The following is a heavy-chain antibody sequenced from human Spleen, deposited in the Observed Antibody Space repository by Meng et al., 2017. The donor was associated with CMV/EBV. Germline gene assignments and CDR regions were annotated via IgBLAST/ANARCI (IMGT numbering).Heavy chain of an antibody. CDR1: GGTFSAYS. D-gene: IGHD2-2*01. CDR2: IIPTFDIA. V-gene: IGHV1-69*02. CDR3: ASPLSDSRTRCCDI. J-gene: IGHJ4*02. Sequence: ASGGTFSAYSISWVRQAPGQGLEWMGRIIPTFDIANYAQKFQGRVTITADKSTRTAYMELNSLKSEDTAVYYCASPLSDSRTRCCDIWGQGALVTVSS.